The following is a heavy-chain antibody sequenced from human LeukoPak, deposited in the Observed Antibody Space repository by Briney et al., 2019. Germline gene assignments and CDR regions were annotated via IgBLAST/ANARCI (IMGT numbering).Heavy chain of an antibody. J-gene: IGHJ4*02. D-gene: IGHD3-22*01. Sequence: GGSLRLSCAASGFTFSSYGMHWVREAPGKGLEWVAVIWYDGSNKYYADSVKGRFTISRDNSKNTLYLQMNSLRAEDTAVYYCARDSPEASYYYDSSGYFDYWGQGTLVTVSS. V-gene: IGHV3-33*01. CDR1: GFTFSSYG. CDR2: IWYDGSNK. CDR3: ARDSPEASYYYDSSGYFDY.